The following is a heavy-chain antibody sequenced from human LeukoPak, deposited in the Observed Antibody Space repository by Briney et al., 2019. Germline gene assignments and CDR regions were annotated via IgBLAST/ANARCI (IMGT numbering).Heavy chain of an antibody. CDR2: IIPIFGTA. D-gene: IGHD1-1*01. V-gene: IGHV1-69*13. CDR3: ARSGRSPAFDI. J-gene: IGHJ3*02. CDR1: GYTFTSYG. Sequence: SVKVSCKASGYTFTSYGISWVRQAPGQGLEWMGGIIPIFGTANYAQKFQGRVTITADESTSTAYMELSSLRSEDTAVYYCARSGRSPAFDIWGQGTMVTVSS.